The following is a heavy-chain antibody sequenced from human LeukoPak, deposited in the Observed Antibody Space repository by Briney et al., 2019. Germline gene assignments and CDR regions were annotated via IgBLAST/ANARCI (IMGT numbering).Heavy chain of an antibody. CDR2: ISSSGNTI. CDR3: ARGPLHYGDYVDY. J-gene: IGHJ4*02. V-gene: IGHV3-48*03. CDR1: GFTFSSYE. D-gene: IGHD4-17*01. Sequence: GGSLRLSCAASGFTFSSYEMSWVRQAPGKGLEWVSYISSSGNTIQYADSVKGRFTISRDSAKNSLYLQTNSLRAEDTAVYYCARGPLHYGDYVDYWGQGTLVTVSS.